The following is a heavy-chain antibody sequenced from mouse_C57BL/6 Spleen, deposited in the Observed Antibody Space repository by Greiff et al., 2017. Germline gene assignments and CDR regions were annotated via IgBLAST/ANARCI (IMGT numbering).Heavy chain of an antibody. J-gene: IGHJ1*03. Sequence: EVQLQQSGTVLARPGASVKMSCKTSGYTFTSYWMHWVKQRPGQGLEWIGAIHPGNSDTSYNQKFTGKAKLTAVTSASTAYMELSSLTNEDSAVYYCTRVYYGSSRWCFDVWGTGTTVTVSS. D-gene: IGHD1-1*01. CDR2: IHPGNSDT. V-gene: IGHV1-5*01. CDR1: GYTFTSYW. CDR3: TRVYYGSSRWCFDV.